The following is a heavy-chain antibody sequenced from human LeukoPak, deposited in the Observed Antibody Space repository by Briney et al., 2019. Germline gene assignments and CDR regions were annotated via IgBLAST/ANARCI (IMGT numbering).Heavy chain of an antibody. CDR3: ARVVSSGRWLQLRLFDY. J-gene: IGHJ4*02. D-gene: IGHD5-24*01. V-gene: IGHV4-31*11. CDR1: GGSFSGYY. CDR2: IYYSGST. Sequence: SETLSLTCAVYGGSFSGYYWSWIRQHPGKGLEWIGYIYYSGSTYYNPSLKSRVTISVDTSKNQFSLKLSSVTAADTAVYYCARVVSSGRWLQLRLFDYWGQGTLVTVSS.